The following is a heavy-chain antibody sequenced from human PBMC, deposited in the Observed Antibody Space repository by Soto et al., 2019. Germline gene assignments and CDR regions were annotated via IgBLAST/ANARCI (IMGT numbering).Heavy chain of an antibody. V-gene: IGHV3-23*01. CDR1: GFTFSNYA. Sequence: EVQLLESGGGLVQPGGSLRLSCAASGFTFSNYAMTWVRQAPGKGLEWVSATSGSGGSTYYAESVKGRFTISRDKSKNTKYLQMNSLRADDTAVYYCAKDPTVAGTAEYFQHWGQGTLVTVPS. CDR3: AKDPTVAGTAEYFQH. J-gene: IGHJ1*01. CDR2: TSGSGGST. D-gene: IGHD6-19*01.